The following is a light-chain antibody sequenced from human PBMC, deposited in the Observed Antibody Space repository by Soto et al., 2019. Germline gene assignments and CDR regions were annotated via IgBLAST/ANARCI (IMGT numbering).Light chain of an antibody. J-gene: IGKJ4*01. CDR3: QQYYSSPLT. Sequence: DIVMTQSPESLAVSLGERATINCKSSQSVLYSSNNQNFLAWYQQKPGQPPKLLIYWASTRESGVPDRFSGSGSGTDFTLTISSLQAKDVAIYYCQQYYSSPLTFGGGTKVEIK. CDR2: WAS. CDR1: QSVLYSSNNQNF. V-gene: IGKV4-1*01.